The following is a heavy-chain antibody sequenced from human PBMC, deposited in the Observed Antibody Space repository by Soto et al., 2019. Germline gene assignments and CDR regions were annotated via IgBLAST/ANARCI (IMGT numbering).Heavy chain of an antibody. D-gene: IGHD4-17*01. J-gene: IGHJ4*01. V-gene: IGHV1-69*01. CDR1: GGTFSSYA. Sequence: QVQLVQSGAEVKTPGSSVKVSCKASGGTFSSYAISWVLMAPGQGLEWMGGFIPIFGTANDAQKFQGRVTITADESTSTPNLKPSSLSSEDPAVYYCARLTVPTLWDQYYFDYWDQGTLVTVAS. CDR3: ARLTVPTLWDQYYFDY. CDR2: FIPIFGTA.